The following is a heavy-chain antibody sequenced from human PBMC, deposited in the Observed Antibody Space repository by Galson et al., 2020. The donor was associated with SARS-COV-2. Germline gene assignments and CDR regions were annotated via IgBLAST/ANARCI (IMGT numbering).Heavy chain of an antibody. CDR1: GFTFNNAW. V-gene: IGHV3-15*01. CDR3: TTVMDICCSGGSCYLTGGSGTDV. D-gene: IGHD2-15*01. Sequence: GGSLRLSCAASGFTFNNAWMTWVSQAPGKGLEWLGRIKSKTDGGTTDFGVFATGRLAFSRDDSKNMLFLQIDGLKSEDTGVYYCTTVMDICCSGGSCYLTGGSGTDVWGQGTTVTVS. J-gene: IGHJ6*02. CDR2: IKSKTDGGTT.